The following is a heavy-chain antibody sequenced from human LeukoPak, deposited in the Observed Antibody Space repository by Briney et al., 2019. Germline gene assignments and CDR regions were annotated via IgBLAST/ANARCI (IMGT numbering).Heavy chain of an antibody. D-gene: IGHD2-15*01. CDR2: ISSSSSYI. V-gene: IGHV3-21*01. CDR3: ATLTSYCSGGSCYSD. J-gene: IGHJ4*02. CDR1: GFTFSSYS. Sequence: GGSLRLSCAASGFTFSSYSMNWVRQAPGKGLEWVSSISSSSSYIYYADSVKGRFTISRDNAKNSLYLQMNSLGAEDTAVYYCATLTSYCSGGSCYSDWGQGTLVTVSS.